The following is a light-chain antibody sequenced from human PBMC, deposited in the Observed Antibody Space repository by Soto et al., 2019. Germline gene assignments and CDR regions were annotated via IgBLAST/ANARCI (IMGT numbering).Light chain of an antibody. V-gene: IGLV1-47*01. CDR1: TSNIGSHY. CDR2: RDG. J-gene: IGLJ3*02. Sequence: QSVLTQPPSASGTPGQSLTISCSGSTSNIGSHYVYWYQHLPGTAPKVLIVRDGQRPSGVPDRFFGSKSGNTASLTISGLQADDEADYFCCSYTASDIWVFGGGTKLTVL. CDR3: CSYTASDIWV.